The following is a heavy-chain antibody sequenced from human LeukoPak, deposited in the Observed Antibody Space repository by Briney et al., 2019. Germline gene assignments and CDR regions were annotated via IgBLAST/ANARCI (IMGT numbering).Heavy chain of an antibody. CDR1: GFTFSSYW. D-gene: IGHD3-9*01. Sequence: GGSLRLSCAASGFTFSSYWMSWVRQAPGKGLEWVANIKQDGSEKYYVDSVKGRFTISRDNAKNSLYLQMNSLRAEDTAVYYCAKEELYYDILTGYSKYYFDYWGQGTLVTVSS. CDR2: IKQDGSEK. CDR3: AKEELYYDILTGYSKYYFDY. V-gene: IGHV3-7*03. J-gene: IGHJ4*02.